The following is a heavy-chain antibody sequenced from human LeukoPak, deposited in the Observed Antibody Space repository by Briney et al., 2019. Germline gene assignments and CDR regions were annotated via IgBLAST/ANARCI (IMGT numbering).Heavy chain of an antibody. CDR1: GFTFSIYN. Sequence: GGSLRLSCAASGFTFSIYNMNWVRQAPGKGLEWISYIGRSSNTIYYADSVKGRFTISRDNARNSLYLQMNRLRPEDTAMYYCARGVDYAEDYWGQGTLVTVSS. CDR2: IGRSSNTI. J-gene: IGHJ4*02. D-gene: IGHD4-17*01. V-gene: IGHV3-48*04. CDR3: ARGVDYAEDY.